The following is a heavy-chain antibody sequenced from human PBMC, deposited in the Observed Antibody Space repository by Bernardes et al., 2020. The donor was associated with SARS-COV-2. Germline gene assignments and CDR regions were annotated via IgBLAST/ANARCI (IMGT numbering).Heavy chain of an antibody. CDR2: INPNSGGT. D-gene: IGHD3-3*01. V-gene: IGHV1-2*02. J-gene: IGHJ6*02. CDR3: ARAGVRNDFWSGLGAEYYYYYGMDV. CDR1: GYTFTGYY. Sequence: ASVKVSCKASGYTFTGYYMHWVRQAPGQGLEWMGWINPNSGGTNYAQKFQGRVTMTRDTSISTAYMELSRLRSDDTAVYYWARAGVRNDFWSGLGAEYYYYYGMDVWGQGTTVTVSS.